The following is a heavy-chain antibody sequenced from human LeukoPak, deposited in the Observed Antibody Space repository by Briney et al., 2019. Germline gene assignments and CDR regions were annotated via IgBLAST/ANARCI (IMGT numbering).Heavy chain of an antibody. CDR1: GYSISSGYY. V-gene: IGHV4-61*01. J-gene: IGHJ4*02. CDR3: ARDEGSSGWYRLDY. Sequence: SETLSLTCTVSGYSISSGYYWSWIRQPPGKGLEWIAYIYYSGSTNYNPSLKSRVTISVDTSMNQFSLKLSSVTAADTAVYYCARDEGSSGWYRLDYWGQGTLVTVSS. D-gene: IGHD6-19*01. CDR2: IYYSGST.